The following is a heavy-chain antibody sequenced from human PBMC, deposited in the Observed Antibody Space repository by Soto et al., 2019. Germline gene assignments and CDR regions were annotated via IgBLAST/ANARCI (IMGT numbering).Heavy chain of an antibody. Sequence: GASVKVSCKASGYTFTDYDIHWVRQASGQGLEWLGWMNRDTGNTVSAQKLQGRVTMTRNTSNGTAYMELSSLRSEDTAIYYCARGRFDDIVASISGKYFDPWGQGTLVTVSS. D-gene: IGHD5-12*01. V-gene: IGHV1-8*01. CDR1: GYTFTDYD. J-gene: IGHJ5*02. CDR2: MNRDTGNT. CDR3: ARGRFDDIVASISGKYFDP.